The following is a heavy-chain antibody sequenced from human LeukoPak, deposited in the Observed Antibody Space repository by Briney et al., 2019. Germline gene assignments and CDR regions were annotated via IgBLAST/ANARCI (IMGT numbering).Heavy chain of an antibody. Sequence: ASVKVSCKASGYTFTSYAMNWVRQAPGQGLEWMGWINTNTGNPTYAQGFTGRFVFSLDTSVSTAYLQISSLKAEDTAVYYCARDGFEFGESDYLSWWFDPWGQGTLVTVSS. CDR2: INTNTGNP. D-gene: IGHD3-10*01. CDR3: ARDGFEFGESDYLSWWFDP. CDR1: GYTFTSYA. V-gene: IGHV7-4-1*02. J-gene: IGHJ5*02.